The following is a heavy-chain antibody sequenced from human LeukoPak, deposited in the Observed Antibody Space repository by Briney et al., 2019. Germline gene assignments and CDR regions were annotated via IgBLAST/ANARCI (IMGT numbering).Heavy chain of an antibody. CDR2: IKEDGSQK. V-gene: IGHV3-7*04. CDR3: VRGSERGY. J-gene: IGHJ4*02. D-gene: IGHD1-1*01. Sequence: PGGSLRLSCEASGFTFSNYWMIWVRQVPGKGLEWVANIKEDGSQKYYVDSVKGRFAISRDNAKNSLYLQMNSLRAEDSAVYYCVRGSERGYWGQGTLVTVSS. CDR1: GFTFSNYW.